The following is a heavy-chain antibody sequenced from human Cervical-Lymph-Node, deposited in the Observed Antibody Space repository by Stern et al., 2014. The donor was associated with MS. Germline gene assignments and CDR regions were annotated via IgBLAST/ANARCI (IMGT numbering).Heavy chain of an antibody. CDR1: GDTFMNFG. D-gene: IGHD1-1*01. CDR2: IIPLFGTT. CDR3: ARDNDDNGMDV. V-gene: IGHV1-69*01. J-gene: IGHJ6*02. Sequence: QLVQSGAEVKKPGSSVKVSCTASGDTFMNFGISWVRQAPGQGLEWMGGIIPLFGTTHYVEKFQGRLTINADESATTVYMELSSLRSEDTAVYYCARDNDDNGMDVWGQGTTVIVSS.